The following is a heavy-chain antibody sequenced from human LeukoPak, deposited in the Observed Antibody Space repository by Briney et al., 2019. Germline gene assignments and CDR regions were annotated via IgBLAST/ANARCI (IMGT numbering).Heavy chain of an antibody. Sequence: KPGGSLRLSCAASGFTFSSHSMNSVRQAPGRGLEWVSSISSSSSYIYYAHSVKGRFTISRNNAKNSLYLQMDSLRAGDEGVYLCWGGGRGTTAFDIWGQGTMVTVSS. J-gene: IGHJ3*02. V-gene: IGHV3-21*01. CDR3: WGGGRGTTAFDI. CDR2: ISSSSSYI. CDR1: GFTFSSHS. D-gene: IGHD4-17*01.